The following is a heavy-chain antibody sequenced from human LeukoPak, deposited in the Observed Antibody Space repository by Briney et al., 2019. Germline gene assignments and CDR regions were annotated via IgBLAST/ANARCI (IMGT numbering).Heavy chain of an antibody. Sequence: GGSLRLSCAASGFTFSSYWMHWVRHAPGKGLVWVSRINSDGSSTSYADSVKGRFTISRDNAKNTLYLQMNSLRAEDTAVYYCARDPIAVAGTSGFDYWGQGTLVTVSS. D-gene: IGHD6-19*01. J-gene: IGHJ4*02. CDR1: GFTFSSYW. CDR3: ARDPIAVAGTSGFDY. V-gene: IGHV3-74*01. CDR2: INSDGSST.